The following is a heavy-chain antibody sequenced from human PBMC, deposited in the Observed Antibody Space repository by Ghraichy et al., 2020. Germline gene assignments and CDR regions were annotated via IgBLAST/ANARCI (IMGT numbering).Heavy chain of an antibody. Sequence: ASVKVSCKASGYTFTSYGISWVRQAPGQGLEWMGWISAYNGNTNYAQKLQGRVTMTTDTSTSTAYMELRSLRSDDTAVYYCARYDILTGYLLGIDYWGQGTLVTVSS. CDR1: GYTFTSYG. CDR3: ARYDILTGYLLGIDY. V-gene: IGHV1-18*01. CDR2: ISAYNGNT. J-gene: IGHJ4*02. D-gene: IGHD3-9*01.